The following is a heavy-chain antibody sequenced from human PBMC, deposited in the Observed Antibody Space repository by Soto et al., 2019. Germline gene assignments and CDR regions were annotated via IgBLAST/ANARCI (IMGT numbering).Heavy chain of an antibody. CDR3: AREVGYCSGGSCYSRVFYYYYGMDV. D-gene: IGHD2-15*01. CDR1: GFTFSSYV. J-gene: IGHJ6*02. Sequence: QVQLVESGGGVVQPGRSLRLSCAASGFTFSSYVMHWVRQAPGKGLEWVAVISYDGSNKYYADSVKGRFTISRDNSKNTLYLQMNSLRAEDTAVYYCAREVGYCSGGSCYSRVFYYYYGMDVWGQGTTVTVSS. CDR2: ISYDGSNK. V-gene: IGHV3-30-3*01.